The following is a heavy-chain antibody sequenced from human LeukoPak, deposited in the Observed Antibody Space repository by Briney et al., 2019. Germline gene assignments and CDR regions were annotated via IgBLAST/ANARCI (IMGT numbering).Heavy chain of an antibody. CDR2: INHSGNT. CDR1: GGSFNDYY. CDR3: ARVYSSRSSYLAY. D-gene: IGHD6-13*01. Sequence: PSETLSLTCAVYGGSFNDYYWSWIRQPPGKGLEWIGEINHSGNTNYYPSLKSRVTISVDTSKNQFSLKLSSMTAADTAVYYCARVYSSRSSYLAYWGQGTLVTVSP. J-gene: IGHJ4*02. V-gene: IGHV4-34*01.